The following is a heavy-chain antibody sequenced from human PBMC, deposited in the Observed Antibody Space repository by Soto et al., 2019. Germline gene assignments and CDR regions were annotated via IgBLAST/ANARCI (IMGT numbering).Heavy chain of an antibody. CDR3: AREISGGGTLNWFDP. J-gene: IGHJ5*02. D-gene: IGHD2-8*02. CDR1: GYNFSDYY. V-gene: IGHV1-2*02. CDR2: VSPKSGGT. Sequence: GASVKVSCKASGYNFSDYYIHWVRQAPGQGLEWLGWVSPKSGGTNYAQKFKGRVTMTRDTSSNTVYMDLSGLKSDDTAVFYCAREISGGGTLNWFDPWGQGTLATVSS.